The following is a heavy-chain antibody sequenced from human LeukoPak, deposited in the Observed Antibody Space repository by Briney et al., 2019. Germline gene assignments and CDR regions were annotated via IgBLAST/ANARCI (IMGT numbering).Heavy chain of an antibody. V-gene: IGHV4-39*01. J-gene: IGHJ4*02. CDR1: GGSISSSSYY. CDR3: ARHPLSSGWYLGRYYFDY. Sequence: PSETLSLTCTVSGGSISSSSYYWGWIRQPPGKGLEWIGSIYYSGSTYYNPSLKSRVTISVDTSKNQFSLKLSSVTAADTAVYYCARHPLSSGWYLGRYYFDYWDQGTLVTVSS. CDR2: IYYSGST. D-gene: IGHD6-19*01.